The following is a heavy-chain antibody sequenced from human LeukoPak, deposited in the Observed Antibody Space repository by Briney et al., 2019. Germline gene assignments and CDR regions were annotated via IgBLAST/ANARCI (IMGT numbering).Heavy chain of an antibody. V-gene: IGHV4-38-2*02. J-gene: IGHJ6*03. CDR2: IYHSGST. Sequence: SETLSLTCTVSGGSISSYYWGWIRQPPGKGLEWIGSIYHSGSTYYNPSLKSRVTISVDTSKNQFSLKLSSVTAADTAVYYCATGFFPFYYYYMDVWGKGTTVTVSS. D-gene: IGHD3-3*01. CDR3: ATGFFPFYYYYMDV. CDR1: GGSISSYY.